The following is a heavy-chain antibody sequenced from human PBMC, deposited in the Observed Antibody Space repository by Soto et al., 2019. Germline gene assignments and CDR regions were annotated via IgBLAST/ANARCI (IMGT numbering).Heavy chain of an antibody. Sequence: ASVKVSCKASGYTFTSYYMHWVRQAPGQGLEWMGIINPSGGSTSYAQKFQGRVTMTRDTSTSTVYMELSSLRSEDTAVYYCARDGCRGGDCYYYFEYWGQGTLVTVSS. D-gene: IGHD2-21*01. CDR3: ARDGCRGGDCYYYFEY. CDR2: INPSGGST. CDR1: GYTFTSYY. J-gene: IGHJ4*02. V-gene: IGHV1-46*03.